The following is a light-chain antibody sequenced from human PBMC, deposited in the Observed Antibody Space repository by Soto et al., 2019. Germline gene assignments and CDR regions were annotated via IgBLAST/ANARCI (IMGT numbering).Light chain of an antibody. Sequence: SALTQPPSASGSPGQSVTISCTGTSSDIDIYNYVSWYQQHPGKAPKLIISEVTKRPSGVPDRFSGSKSGNTASLTVSGLQAEDEADYYCSSTAGSNNPYVFGTGTKLTVL. CDR2: EVT. CDR1: SSDIDIYNY. J-gene: IGLJ1*01. CDR3: SSTAGSNNPYV. V-gene: IGLV2-8*01.